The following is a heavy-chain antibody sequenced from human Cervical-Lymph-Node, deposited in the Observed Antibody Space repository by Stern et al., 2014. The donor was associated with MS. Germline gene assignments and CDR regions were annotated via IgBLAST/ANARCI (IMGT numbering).Heavy chain of an antibody. V-gene: IGHV4-30-4*01. CDR3: ARERGYGDPFDY. J-gene: IGHJ4*02. CDR2: IYYSGNT. CDR1: GVSISSGDYY. D-gene: IGHD4-17*01. Sequence: QVQLQESGPRLVKPSQTLSLTCTVSGVSISSGDYYWSWIRQPPGKGLEWIGYIYYSGNTYSNPSLKSRLTISVDTSKNQFSLKLSSVTAADTAVYYCARERGYGDPFDYWGQGTLVTVSS.